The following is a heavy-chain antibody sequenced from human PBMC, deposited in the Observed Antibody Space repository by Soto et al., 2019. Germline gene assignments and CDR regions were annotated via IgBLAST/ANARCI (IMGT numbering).Heavy chain of an antibody. Sequence: EVQLVESGGGLIQPGGSLRLSCAASGFTVSGNYITWVRQAPGKGLEWVSVIFSGDNTYYSDPVKGRFTISRDNSKNTVYLQMNRLRGDDTAVYFCATGLTLPVRPSFDTWGQGTLLTVSS. D-gene: IGHD2-21*02. CDR1: GFTVSGNY. V-gene: IGHV3-53*01. CDR3: ATGLTLPVRPSFDT. CDR2: IFSGDNT. J-gene: IGHJ5*02.